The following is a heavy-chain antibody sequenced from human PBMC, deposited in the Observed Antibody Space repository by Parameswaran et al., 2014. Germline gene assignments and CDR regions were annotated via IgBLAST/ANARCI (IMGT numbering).Heavy chain of an antibody. CDR3: ATSSGNWGIVVVPAAIRTPDYYYYGMDV. Sequence: WVRQAPGQGLEWMGGFDPEDGETIYAQKFQGRVTMTEDTSTDTAYMELSSLRSEDTAVYYCATSSGNWGIVVVPAAIRTPDYYYYGMDVWGQGTTVTVSS. J-gene: IGHJ6*02. CDR2: FDPEDGET. V-gene: IGHV1-24*01. D-gene: IGHD2-2*02.